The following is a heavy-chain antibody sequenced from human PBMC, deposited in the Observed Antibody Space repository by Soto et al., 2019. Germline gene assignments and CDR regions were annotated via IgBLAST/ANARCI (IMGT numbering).Heavy chain of an antibody. J-gene: IGHJ4*02. CDR3: ARDGGRHCGGIDY. Sequence: QVQLVQSGAEVKKPGSSVKVSCKASGGTFSSYSINWVRQAPGQGLEWMGEIMPIFGTANYAQKFQGRVTITADESTSTAYMALSSLRSEDTAVYYCARDGGRHCGGIDYWGQGTLVTVSS. CDR2: IMPIFGTA. V-gene: IGHV1-69*01. D-gene: IGHD1-26*01. CDR1: GGTFSSYS.